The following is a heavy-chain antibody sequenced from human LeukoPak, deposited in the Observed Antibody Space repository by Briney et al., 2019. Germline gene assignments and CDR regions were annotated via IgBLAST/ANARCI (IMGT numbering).Heavy chain of an antibody. CDR3: ARPMVRGQDDNY. V-gene: IGHV5-51*01. Sequence: KPGGSLEISCQGSGYIFTSYWIGWVRQLPGKGLEWMGIIYPGDSDTRYSPSFQGQVTISADKSISTAYLQWSSLKASDTAMYYCARPMVRGQDDNYWGQGTLVTVSS. CDR1: GYIFTSYW. CDR2: IYPGDSDT. D-gene: IGHD3-10*01. J-gene: IGHJ4*02.